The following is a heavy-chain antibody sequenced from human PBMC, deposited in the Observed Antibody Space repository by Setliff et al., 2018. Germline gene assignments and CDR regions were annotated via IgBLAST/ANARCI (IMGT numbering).Heavy chain of an antibody. CDR2: IYTSGGT. CDR1: GDSMDDNH. D-gene: IGHD6-19*01. V-gene: IGHV4-4*08. CDR3: ARGVSSVSWTPRY. J-gene: IGHJ4*02. Sequence: SETLSLTCNVSGDSMDDNHWTWIRQPPGKGLEWIGYIYTSGGTNYNPSLKSRVTISVDMSKNQFSLKLSPVIAADTAVYYCARGVSSVSWTPRYWGRGILVTVSS.